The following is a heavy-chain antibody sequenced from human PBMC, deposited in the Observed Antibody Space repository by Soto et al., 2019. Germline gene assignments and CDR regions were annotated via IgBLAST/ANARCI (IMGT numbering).Heavy chain of an antibody. J-gene: IGHJ4*02. D-gene: IGHD2-2*01. Sequence: SVKVCCEACGESFTGYYMHWVRQAPGQGLEWMGWINPNSGGTNYAQKFQGWVTMTRDTSISTAYMELSRLRSDDTAVYYCARSSSDTAFDYWGQGTLVTVSS. V-gene: IGHV1-2*04. CDR1: GESFTGYY. CDR3: ARSSSDTAFDY. CDR2: INPNSGGT.